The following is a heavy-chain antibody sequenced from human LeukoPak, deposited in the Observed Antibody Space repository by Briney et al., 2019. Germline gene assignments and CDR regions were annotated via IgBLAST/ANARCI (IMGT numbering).Heavy chain of an antibody. V-gene: IGHV1-69*05. CDR1: GGTFSSYA. Sequence: GSSVKVSCKAFGGTFSSYAISWVRQASGQGLEWMGGIIPIFGTANYAQKFQGRVTMTRDTSISTAYMELSRLRSDDTALYYCARGRSGYDYNWFDPWGQGTLVTVSS. J-gene: IGHJ5*02. CDR2: IIPIFGTA. CDR3: ARGRSGYDYNWFDP. D-gene: IGHD5-12*01.